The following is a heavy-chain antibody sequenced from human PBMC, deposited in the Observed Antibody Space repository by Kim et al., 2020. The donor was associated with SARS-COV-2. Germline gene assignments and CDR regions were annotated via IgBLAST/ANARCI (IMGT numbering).Heavy chain of an antibody. J-gene: IGHJ6*02. Sequence: SVQGRITIARDNSKNTLYLQMYILTVEDTAVYYCAKDREEADYYYYGMDVWGQGTSVTVSS. CDR3: AKDREEADYYYYGMDV. V-gene: IGHV3-23*01.